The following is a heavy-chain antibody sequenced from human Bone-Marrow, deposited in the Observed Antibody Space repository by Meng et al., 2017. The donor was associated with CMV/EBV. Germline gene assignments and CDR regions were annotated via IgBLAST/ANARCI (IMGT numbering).Heavy chain of an antibody. V-gene: IGHV3-53*01. J-gene: IGHJ2*01. CDR3: ARGGRVCSSTSCFPYCHLDL. CDR2: IYSSGST. CDR1: GFSVSSNY. D-gene: IGHD2-2*01. Sequence: GGSLRLSCAASGFSVSSNYMSWVRQAPGKGLEWVSVIYSSGSTYYAHSVKGRFTISRDTSKNTLYLQMNSLRAEDTAVYYCARGGRVCSSTSCFPYCHLDLWGHGTLVTVSS.